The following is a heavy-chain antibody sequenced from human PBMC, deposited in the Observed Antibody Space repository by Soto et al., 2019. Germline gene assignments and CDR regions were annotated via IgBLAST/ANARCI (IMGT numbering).Heavy chain of an antibody. CDR3: ARLHGDYVFDY. V-gene: IGHV4-39*01. J-gene: IGHJ4*02. Sequence: SETLSLTCTVSGGSISSSSYYWGWIRQPPGKGLEWIGSIYYSGSTYYNPSLKSRVTISVDTSKNQFSLKLSSVTAADKAVYYCARLHGDYVFDYWGQGTLVTVSS. D-gene: IGHD4-17*01. CDR1: GGSISSSSYY. CDR2: IYYSGST.